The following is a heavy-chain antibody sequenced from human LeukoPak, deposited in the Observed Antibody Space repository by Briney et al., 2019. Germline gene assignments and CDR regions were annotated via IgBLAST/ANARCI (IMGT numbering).Heavy chain of an antibody. D-gene: IGHD3-22*01. V-gene: IGHV4-39*07. Sequence: SQTLSLTCTVSGGSISSSSYYWGWIRQPPGKGLEWIGSIYYSGTTSYNPSLKSRVTISVDTSKNQVSLKLSSVTAAGTAVYYCARGRYHDNTGYYYDFDYWGQGTLVTVSS. CDR1: GGSISSSSYY. J-gene: IGHJ4*02. CDR3: ARGRYHDNTGYYYDFDY. CDR2: IYYSGTT.